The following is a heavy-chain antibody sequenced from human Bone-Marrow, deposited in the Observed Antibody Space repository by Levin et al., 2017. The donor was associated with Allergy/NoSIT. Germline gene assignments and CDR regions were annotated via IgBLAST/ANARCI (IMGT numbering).Heavy chain of an antibody. Sequence: LSLTCAASGFTFSSYGMHWVRQAPGKGLEWVAVIWYDGSNKYYADSVKGRFTISRDNSKNTLYLQMNSLRAEDTAVYYCARDSSSWLDYWGQGTLVTVSS. V-gene: IGHV3-33*01. CDR3: ARDSSSWLDY. CDR1: GFTFSSYG. J-gene: IGHJ4*02. D-gene: IGHD6-13*01. CDR2: IWYDGSNK.